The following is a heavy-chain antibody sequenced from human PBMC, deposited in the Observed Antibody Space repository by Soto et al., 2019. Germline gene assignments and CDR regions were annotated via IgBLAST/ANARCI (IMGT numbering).Heavy chain of an antibody. D-gene: IGHD6-13*01. Sequence: SETLSLTCTVSGGSISSYYWSWIRQPPGKGLEWIGYIYYSGSTNYNPSLKSRVTISVDTSKNQFSLKLSSVTAADTAVYYCARHLRPIAAAGGYYFDYWGQGTLVTVSS. CDR1: GGSISSYY. CDR3: ARHLRPIAAAGGYYFDY. V-gene: IGHV4-59*08. CDR2: IYYSGST. J-gene: IGHJ4*02.